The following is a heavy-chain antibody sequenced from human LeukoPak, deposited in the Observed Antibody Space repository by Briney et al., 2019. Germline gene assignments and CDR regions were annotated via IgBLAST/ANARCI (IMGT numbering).Heavy chain of an antibody. CDR3: APRNRGY. V-gene: IGHV3-30*02. CDR2: IRYDGSNQ. J-gene: IGHJ4*02. CDR1: GFTFSSYG. Sequence: GGSLRLSRAASGFTFSSYGVHWVRQAPGKGLEWVAFIRYDGSNQYYADSVKGRFTISRDNSKNTMYLQMNSLRPEDTAVYYCAPRNRGYWGQGTLVTVSS. D-gene: IGHD1-14*01.